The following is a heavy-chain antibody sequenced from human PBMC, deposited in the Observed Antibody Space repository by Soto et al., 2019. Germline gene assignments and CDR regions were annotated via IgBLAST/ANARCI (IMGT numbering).Heavy chain of an antibody. CDR2: IYYSGST. J-gene: IGHJ4*02. D-gene: IGHD2-2*01. V-gene: IGHV4-31*03. CDR1: GGSISSGGYY. Sequence: PLETLSLTCTVSGGSISSGGYYWSWIRQHPGKGLEWIGYIYYSGSTYYNPSLKSRVTISVDTSKNQFSLKLSSVTAADTAVYYCARGRYQNFDYWGQGTLVTVSS. CDR3: ARGRYQNFDY.